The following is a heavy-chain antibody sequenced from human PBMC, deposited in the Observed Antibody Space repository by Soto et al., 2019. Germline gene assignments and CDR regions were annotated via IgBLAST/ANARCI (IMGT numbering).Heavy chain of an antibody. CDR2: ISYDGSNK. Sequence: QVQLVESGGGVVQPGRSLRLSCAASGFTFSSYGMHWVRQAPGKGLEWVAVISYDGSNKYYADSVKGRFTTSRDNSKNTLYLQMNSLRAEDTAVYYCAKDKLAVAGRSPFDYCGQGTLVTVSS. D-gene: IGHD6-19*01. CDR3: AKDKLAVAGRSPFDY. J-gene: IGHJ4*02. CDR1: GFTFSSYG. V-gene: IGHV3-30*18.